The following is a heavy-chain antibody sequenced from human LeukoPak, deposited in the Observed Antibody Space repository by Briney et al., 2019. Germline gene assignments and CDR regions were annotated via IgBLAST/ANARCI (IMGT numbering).Heavy chain of an antibody. V-gene: IGHV7-4-1*02. CDR3: ARGEDNDYGDYVGAFDI. CDR1: GYTFTSYA. D-gene: IGHD4-17*01. J-gene: IGHJ3*02. CDR2: INTNTGNP. Sequence: ASVKVSCKASGYTFTSYAMNWVRQAPGQGLEWMGWINTNTGNPTYAQGFTGRFVFSLDTSVSTAYLQISSLQAEDTAVYYCARGEDNDYGDYVGAFDIWGQGTMVTVSS.